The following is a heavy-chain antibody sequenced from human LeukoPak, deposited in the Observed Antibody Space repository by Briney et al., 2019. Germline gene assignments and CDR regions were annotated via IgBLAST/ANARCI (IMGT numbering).Heavy chain of an antibody. CDR2: IYYSGTT. J-gene: IGHJ5*02. V-gene: IGHV4-39*07. Sequence: SETLSLTCTVSGGSISSSSYYWGWIRQPPGKGLEWIGSIYYSGTTYYNPSLKSRVTISVDTSKNQFSLKLTSVTAADTAVYYCARKWFGELLGWFDPWGQGSLVTVSS. CDR3: ARKWFGELLGWFDP. CDR1: GGSISSSSYY. D-gene: IGHD3-10*01.